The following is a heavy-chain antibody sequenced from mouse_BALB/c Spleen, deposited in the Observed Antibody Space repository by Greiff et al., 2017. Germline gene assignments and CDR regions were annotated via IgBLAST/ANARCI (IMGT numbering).Heavy chain of an antibody. Sequence: VQLQQPGAELVKPGAPVKLSCKASGYTFTSYWMNWVKQRPGRGLEWIGRIDPSDSETHYNQKFKDKATLTVDKSSSTAYIQLSSLTSEDSAVYYCARFYYYGLDYWGQGTTLTVSS. CDR3: ARFYYYGLDY. V-gene: IGHV1-69*02. CDR2: IDPSDSET. CDR1: GYTFTSYW. D-gene: IGHD1-1*01. J-gene: IGHJ2*01.